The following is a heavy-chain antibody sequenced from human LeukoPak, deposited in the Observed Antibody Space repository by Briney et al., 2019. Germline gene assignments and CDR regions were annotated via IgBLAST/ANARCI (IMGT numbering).Heavy chain of an antibody. CDR1: GHTFTSYG. D-gene: IGHD2-15*01. J-gene: IGHJ3*02. Sequence: ASVKVSCKASGHTFTSYGISWVRQAPGQGLEWMGWISAYNGNTNYAQKLQGRVTMTTDTSTSTAYMELRSLRSDDTAVYYCVMSERMNDAFDIWGQGTMVTVSS. V-gene: IGHV1-18*04. CDR3: VMSERMNDAFDI. CDR2: ISAYNGNT.